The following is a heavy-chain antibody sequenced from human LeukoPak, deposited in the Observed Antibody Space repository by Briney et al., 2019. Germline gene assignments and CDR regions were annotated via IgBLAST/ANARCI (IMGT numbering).Heavy chain of an antibody. D-gene: IGHD5-12*01. CDR3: ARHTRPGYSGCENAFDI. Sequence: SETLPHPRTVSGGSITNKNHYWDWIRQPPGKGLEWIGDLYYSGSTHYNPSLKSRVTLYVNTSKNQFSLKLTSVTAADTAVYYCARHTRPGYSGCENAFDIWAQETMLTVSS. CDR1: GGSITNKNHY. V-gene: IGHV4-39*01. CDR2: LYYSGST. J-gene: IGHJ3*02.